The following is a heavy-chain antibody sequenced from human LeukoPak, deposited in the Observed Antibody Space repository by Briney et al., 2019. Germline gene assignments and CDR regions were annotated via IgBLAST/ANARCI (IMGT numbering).Heavy chain of an antibody. J-gene: IGHJ3*02. Sequence: GRSLRLSCEASGFTFRRYSMNWVRQAPGRGMEWLSYISDDSSTIYYADSVRGRFTISRDNAKNSLYLQMSSLSAEDTAVYYCARPRGGGGWFNAFDIWGQGTTVTVS. CDR2: ISDDSSTI. D-gene: IGHD6-19*01. V-gene: IGHV3-48*01. CDR1: GFTFRRYS. CDR3: ARPRGGGGWFNAFDI.